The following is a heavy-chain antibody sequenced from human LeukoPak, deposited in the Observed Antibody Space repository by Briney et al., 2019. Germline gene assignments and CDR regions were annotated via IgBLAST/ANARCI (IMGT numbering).Heavy chain of an antibody. CDR3: AKATGSPGDY. D-gene: IGHD3-9*01. J-gene: IGHJ4*02. CDR1: GFAFSSYA. Sequence: GGSLRLSCAAPGFAFSSYAMRWVRQAPGKGLEWVSAISGSGGSTYYADSVKGRFTISRDNSKNTLYLQMNSLRAEDTAVYYCAKATGSPGDYWGQGTLVTVSS. CDR2: ISGSGGST. V-gene: IGHV3-23*01.